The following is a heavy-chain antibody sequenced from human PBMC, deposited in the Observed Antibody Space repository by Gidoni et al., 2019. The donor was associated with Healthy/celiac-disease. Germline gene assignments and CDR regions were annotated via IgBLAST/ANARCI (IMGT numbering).Heavy chain of an antibody. CDR3: AKYYDSSGYDY. CDR2: ISWNSGSI. D-gene: IGHD3-22*01. CDR1: GFTFDDYA. Sequence: EVQLVESGGGLVQPGRSLRLSCAASGFTFDDYAMHWVRQAPGKGLEWVSGISWNSGSIGYADSVKGRFTISRDNAKNSLYLQMNSLRAEDTALYYCAKYYDSSGYDYWGQGTLVTVSS. J-gene: IGHJ4*02. V-gene: IGHV3-9*01.